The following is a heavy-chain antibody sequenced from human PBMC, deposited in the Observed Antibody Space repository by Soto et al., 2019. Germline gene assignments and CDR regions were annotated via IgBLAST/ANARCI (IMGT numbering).Heavy chain of an antibody. J-gene: IGHJ6*02. CDR3: AREKQLLFSTAGMDV. CDR2: IYYSGST. CDR1: GLSVRSGSYY. D-gene: IGHD2-2*01. V-gene: IGHV4-61*01. Sequence: SETLSLTCTFSGLSVRSGSYYWSWIRQPPGKGLEWIGYIYYSGSTNYNPSLKSRVTISVDTSKNQFSLKLSSVTAADTAVYYCAREKQLLFSTAGMDVWGQGTTVTVSS.